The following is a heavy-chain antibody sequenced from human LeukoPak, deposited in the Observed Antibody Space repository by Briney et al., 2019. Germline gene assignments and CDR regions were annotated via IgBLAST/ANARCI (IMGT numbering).Heavy chain of an antibody. CDR3: APQQTYSPYNWFDP. CDR1: GFTINNYW. V-gene: IGHV3-74*03. CDR2: IHPDGSIT. Sequence: GGSLRLSCVGSGFTINNYWMHWVRQAPETGLVWVSRIHPDGSITTYADSVKGRFTISRDNAKNTLYLQMNSLRAEDTAVYYCAPQQTYSPYNWFDPWGQGTLVTVSS. J-gene: IGHJ5*02. D-gene: IGHD5-12*01.